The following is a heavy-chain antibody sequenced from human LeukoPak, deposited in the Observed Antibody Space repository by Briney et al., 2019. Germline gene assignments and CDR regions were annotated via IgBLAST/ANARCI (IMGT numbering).Heavy chain of an antibody. CDR3: ARSERIAVAGTEEYYFDY. CDR1: GGSISSYY. V-gene: IGHV4-59*01. J-gene: IGHJ4*02. Sequence: SETLSLTCTVSGGSISSYYWSWIRQPPGKGLEWIGYIYYSGSTNYNPSLKSRVTISVDTSKNQFSLKLSSVTAADTAVYYCARSERIAVAGTEEYYFDYWGQGTLVTVSS. CDR2: IYYSGST. D-gene: IGHD6-13*01.